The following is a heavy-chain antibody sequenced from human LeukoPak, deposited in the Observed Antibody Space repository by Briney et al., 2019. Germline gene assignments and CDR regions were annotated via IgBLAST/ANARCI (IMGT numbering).Heavy chain of an antibody. CDR1: GGTFSSYA. CDR3: ARDALFYYGSGNYFDY. V-gene: IGHV1-69*05. CDR2: IIPIFGTA. D-gene: IGHD3-10*01. J-gene: IGHJ4*02. Sequence: SSVKVSCKASGGTFSSYAISWVRQAPGQGLEWMGRIIPIFGTANYAQKFQGRVMITTDESTSTSYMELSSLRSEDTAVYYCARDALFYYGSGNYFDYWGQGTLVTVSS.